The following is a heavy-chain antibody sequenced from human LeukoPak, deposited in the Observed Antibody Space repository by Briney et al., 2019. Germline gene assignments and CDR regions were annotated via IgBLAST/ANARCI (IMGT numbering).Heavy chain of an antibody. D-gene: IGHD6-13*01. J-gene: IGHJ6*03. CDR3: ARGAIVAGNWYYYYYYMDV. CDR1: GFTFSNYE. V-gene: IGHV3-48*03. CDR2: ISSSGSTL. Sequence: GGSLRLSCAASGFTFSNYEMNWVRQAPGKGLEWVSYISSSGSTLYYADSVKGRFTISRDNAKNSLYLQMNSLRAEDTAVYYCARGAIVAGNWYYYYYYMDVWGKGTTVTVSS.